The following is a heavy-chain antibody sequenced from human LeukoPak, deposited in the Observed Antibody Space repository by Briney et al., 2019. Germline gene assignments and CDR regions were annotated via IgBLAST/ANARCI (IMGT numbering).Heavy chain of an antibody. CDR1: GYTFTSYG. J-gene: IGHJ4*02. CDR3: ARDRFGAARPRYLETHEGYYFDY. CDR2: ISAYNGNT. Sequence: GASVKVSCKASGYTFTSYGISWVRQAPGQGLEWMGWISAYNGNTNYAQKLQGRVTMTTDTSTSTAYMELRSLRSEDTAVYYCARDRFGAARPRYLETHEGYYFDYWGQGTLVTVSS. V-gene: IGHV1-18*01. D-gene: IGHD6-6*01.